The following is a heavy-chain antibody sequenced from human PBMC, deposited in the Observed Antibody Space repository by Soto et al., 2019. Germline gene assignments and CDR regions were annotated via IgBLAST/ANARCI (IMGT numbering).Heavy chain of an antibody. CDR1: GYTFKSYG. CDR3: AGELGQQLVDY. Sequence: QVQLVQSGAEVKKPGASVKVSCKASGYTFKSYGISWVRQAPGQGLEWMGWINAYNGNTKYAQKLQGRVTMTTDTSTRTDYMELRSLRSDDTAVYSCAGELGQQLVDYWGQGTLVTVSS. CDR2: INAYNGNT. D-gene: IGHD6-13*01. V-gene: IGHV1-18*01. J-gene: IGHJ4*02.